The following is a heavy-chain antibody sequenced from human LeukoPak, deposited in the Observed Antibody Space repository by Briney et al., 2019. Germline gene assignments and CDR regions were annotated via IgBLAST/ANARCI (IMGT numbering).Heavy chain of an antibody. CDR2: ISSSSGTI. Sequence: GGSLRLSCAASGFTFSSYNLNWVRQAPGKGLEWVSYISSSSGTIYYADSVKGRFTISRDNAKNSLYLQMNSLRAEDTAVYYCARGGDPDYWGQGALVTVSS. V-gene: IGHV3-48*04. CDR1: GFTFSSYN. J-gene: IGHJ4*02. D-gene: IGHD2-21*02. CDR3: ARGGDPDY.